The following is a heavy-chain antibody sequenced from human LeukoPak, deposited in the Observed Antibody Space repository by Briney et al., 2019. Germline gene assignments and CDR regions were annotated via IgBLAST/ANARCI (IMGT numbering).Heavy chain of an antibody. V-gene: IGHV3-7*01. CDR2: IKQDGSEK. CDR3: ARAGYFPALYGMDV. Sequence: GGSLRLSCAASGFTFSSYWMSWVRQAPGKGLEWVANIKQDGSEKYYVDSVKGRFTISRDNAKNSLYLQMNSLRAEDTAVYYCARAGYFPALYGMDVWGQGTTVTVSS. J-gene: IGHJ6*02. CDR1: GFTFSSYW. D-gene: IGHD6-13*01.